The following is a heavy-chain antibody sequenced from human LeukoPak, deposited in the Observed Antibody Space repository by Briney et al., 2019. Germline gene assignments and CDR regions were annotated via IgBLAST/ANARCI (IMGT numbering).Heavy chain of an antibody. CDR2: INPNSGGT. J-gene: IGHJ5*02. V-gene: IGHV1-2*02. CDR3: ARGVATTKLANWFDP. D-gene: IGHD5-24*01. Sequence: ASVKVSCKASGYTFTGYYMHWVRQAPGQGREWMGWINPNSGGTNYAQKFQGRVTMTRDTSISIAYMELSRLRSDDTAVYYCARGVATTKLANWFDPWGQGTLVTVSS. CDR1: GYTFTGYY.